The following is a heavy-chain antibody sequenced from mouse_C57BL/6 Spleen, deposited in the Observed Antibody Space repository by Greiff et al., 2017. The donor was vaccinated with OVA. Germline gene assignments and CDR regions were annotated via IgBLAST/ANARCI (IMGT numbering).Heavy chain of an antibody. CDR3: ARRYYYGSGYFEV. V-gene: IGHV1-54*01. D-gene: IGHD1-1*01. J-gene: IGHJ1*03. CDR1: GYAFTNYL. Sequence: QVQLQQSGAELVRPGTSVKVSCKASGYAFTNYLIEWVKQRPGQGLEWIGVINPGSGGTNYNEKFKGKATLTADKSSSTAYMQLSSLTSEDSAVYFCARRYYYGSGYFEVWGTGTTVTVSS. CDR2: INPGSGGT.